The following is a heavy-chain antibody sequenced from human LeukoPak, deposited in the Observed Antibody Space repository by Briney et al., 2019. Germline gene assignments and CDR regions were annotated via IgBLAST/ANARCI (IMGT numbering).Heavy chain of an antibody. V-gene: IGHV1-46*01. Sequence: ASVKVSCKASGYTFTSYGISWVRQAPGQGLEWMGIINPSGGSTSYAQKFQGRVTMTRDTSTSTVYMELSSLRSEDTAVYYCARGGDYYDSSGDYTDYFDYWGQGTLVTVSS. CDR3: ARGGDYYDSSGDYTDYFDY. D-gene: IGHD3-22*01. J-gene: IGHJ4*02. CDR1: GYTFTSYG. CDR2: INPSGGST.